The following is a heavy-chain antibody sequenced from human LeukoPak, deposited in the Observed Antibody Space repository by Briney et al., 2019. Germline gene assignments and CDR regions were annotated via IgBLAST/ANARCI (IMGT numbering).Heavy chain of an antibody. D-gene: IGHD4-23*01. Sequence: SETLSLTCTVSGGSISGYYWNWIRQPPGKGLEWIGYIYYSGSTNYNPSLKSRVTISVDTSKNQFSLKLSSVTAADTAVYYCARTVAHYYYYYYMDVWGKGTTVTVSS. J-gene: IGHJ6*03. CDR3: ARTVAHYYYYYYMDV. V-gene: IGHV4-59*01. CDR2: IYYSGST. CDR1: GGSISGYY.